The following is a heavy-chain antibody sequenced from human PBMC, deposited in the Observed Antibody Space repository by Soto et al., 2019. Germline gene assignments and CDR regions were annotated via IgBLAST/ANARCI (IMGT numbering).Heavy chain of an antibody. D-gene: IGHD6-19*01. J-gene: IGHJ4*01. CDR2: IGTSGTPA. CDR1: GFTFKTYN. V-gene: IGHV3-48*02. CDR3: ARDPSPDSSGLYYFDY. Sequence: EVQLEESGGALVQPGGSLRLSCAASGFTFKTYNMNWVRQAPGKGLEWVSYIGTSGTPAYYADSLKGRFTISRDNAKNSLFLHMHSLRDEDTALYFCARDPSPDSSGLYYFDYWRHGTLVTVSS.